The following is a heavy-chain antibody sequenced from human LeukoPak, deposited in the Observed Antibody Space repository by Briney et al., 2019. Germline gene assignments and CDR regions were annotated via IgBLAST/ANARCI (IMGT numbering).Heavy chain of an antibody. J-gene: IGHJ4*02. V-gene: IGHV1-69*13. Sequence: SVKVSCKASGGTFSSYAISWVRQAPGQGLEWMGGIIPIFGTANYAQKFQGRVTITADESTSTAYMELSSLRSEDTAVYYCARVSSGWYHFDYWGQGTLVTVSS. D-gene: IGHD6-19*01. CDR1: GGTFSSYA. CDR2: IIPIFGTA. CDR3: ARVSSGWYHFDY.